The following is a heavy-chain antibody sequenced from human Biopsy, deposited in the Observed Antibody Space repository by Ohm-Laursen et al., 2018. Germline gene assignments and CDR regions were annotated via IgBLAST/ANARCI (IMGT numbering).Heavy chain of an antibody. D-gene: IGHD2-15*01. V-gene: IGHV4-59*08. CDR2: ISNSGNT. CDR1: GDSINSSY. CDR3: ARRGSGGRSSDY. Sequence: SDTLSLTCTVSGDSINSSYWSWIRQAPGKGLEWIGFISNSGNTNYNPSLKSRVTISADTSKNQFSLKLGSVTVADTAVFYCARRGSGGRSSDYWGQGSLVTVSS. J-gene: IGHJ4*02.